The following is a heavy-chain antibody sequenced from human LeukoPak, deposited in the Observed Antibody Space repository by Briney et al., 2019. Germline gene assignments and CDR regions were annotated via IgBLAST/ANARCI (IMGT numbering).Heavy chain of an antibody. CDR1: GGSISSSSFY. Sequence: SETLSLTCTVSGGSISSSSFYWGWIRQPPGKGLEWIGSIYYSGSTSYNPSLKSRVTILVDTSKNQFSLKLSSVTAADTAVYYCARFVYGSGSYSMRGPFDYWGQGTLVTVSS. D-gene: IGHD3-10*01. CDR2: IYYSGST. V-gene: IGHV4-39*01. J-gene: IGHJ4*02. CDR3: ARFVYGSGSYSMRGPFDY.